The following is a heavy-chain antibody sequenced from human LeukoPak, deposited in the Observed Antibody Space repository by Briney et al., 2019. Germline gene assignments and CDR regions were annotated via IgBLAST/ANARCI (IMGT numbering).Heavy chain of an antibody. CDR1: GGSFSGYY. Sequence: SETLSLTCAVYGGSFSGYYWGWIRQPPGKGLEWIGSIYYSGSTYYNPSLKSRVTISVDTSKNQFSLKLSSVTAADTAVYYCARDREQYSSGWKIDSWGQGTLVTVSS. D-gene: IGHD6-19*01. V-gene: IGHV4-34*01. CDR3: ARDREQYSSGWKIDS. J-gene: IGHJ4*02. CDR2: IYYSGST.